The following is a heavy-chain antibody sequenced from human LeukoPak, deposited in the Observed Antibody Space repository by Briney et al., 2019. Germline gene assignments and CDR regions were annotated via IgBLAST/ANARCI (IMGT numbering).Heavy chain of an antibody. J-gene: IGHJ4*02. Sequence: SGTLSLTGAVSGGSISSSNWWSWVRQPPGKGLEWIGEIYHSGSTNYNPSLKSRVTISVDKSKNQFSLKLSSVTAADTAVYYCARDARYGSGSYYDYWGQGTLVTVSS. CDR2: IYHSGST. D-gene: IGHD3-10*01. V-gene: IGHV4-4*02. CDR3: ARDARYGSGSYYDY. CDR1: GGSISSSNW.